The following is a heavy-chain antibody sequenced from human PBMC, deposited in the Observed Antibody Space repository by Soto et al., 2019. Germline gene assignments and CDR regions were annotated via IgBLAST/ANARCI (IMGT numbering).Heavy chain of an antibody. D-gene: IGHD3-16*01. CDR3: ARQIYDSDTGPNFQYYFDS. V-gene: IGHV5-51*01. CDR1: GYNFNNYW. J-gene: IGHJ4*02. Sequence: ESLKISCKGSGYNFNNYWIGWVRQMPGKDLEWMGIIDPSDSDTRYSPSFQGQVTMSAAKSITTAYLQWSSLRASDTAMYYCARQIYDSDTGPNFQYYFDSWGQGIPVSVSS. CDR2: IDPSDSDT.